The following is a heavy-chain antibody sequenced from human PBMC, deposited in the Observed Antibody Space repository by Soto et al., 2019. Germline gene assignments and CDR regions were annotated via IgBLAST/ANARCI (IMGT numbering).Heavy chain of an antibody. Sequence: ASVKVSCKASGYTFTGYYMHWVRQAPGQGLEWMGWINPNSGGTNYAQKFQGWVTMTRDTSISTAYMELSRLRSDDTAVYYCARDQTYCGGDCYSGPYYYGMDVWGQGTTVTVSS. V-gene: IGHV1-2*04. CDR2: INPNSGGT. CDR1: GYTFTGYY. D-gene: IGHD2-21*02. J-gene: IGHJ6*02. CDR3: ARDQTYCGGDCYSGPYYYGMDV.